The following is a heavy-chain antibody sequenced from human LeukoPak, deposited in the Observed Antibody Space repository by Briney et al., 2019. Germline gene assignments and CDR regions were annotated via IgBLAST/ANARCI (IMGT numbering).Heavy chain of an antibody. CDR3: ARGPSSRIVEVLYYFDY. CDR1: GGSISSGGYY. D-gene: IGHD2-15*01. CDR2: IYYSGST. Sequence: PSETLSLTCTVSGGSISSGGYYWSWIRQHPGKGLEWIGYIYYSGSTYYNPSLKSRVTISVDTSKNQFSLKLSSVTAADTAVYYCARGPSSRIVEVLYYFDYWGQGTLVTVSP. V-gene: IGHV4-31*03. J-gene: IGHJ4*02.